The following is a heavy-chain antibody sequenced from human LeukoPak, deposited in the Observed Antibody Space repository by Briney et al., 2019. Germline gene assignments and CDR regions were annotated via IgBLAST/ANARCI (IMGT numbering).Heavy chain of an antibody. CDR2: IFYSGST. CDR3: ARLQFGSGNYHEVDH. J-gene: IGHJ4*02. CDR1: GGSINSYY. Sequence: PSETLPLTCSVSGGSINSYYWSWIRQPPGKGLEWIGYIFYSGSTNYNPSLKSRVTISVDTSKNQFSLKLSSVTAADTAVYYCARLQFGSGNYHEVDHWGQGTLVTVSS. V-gene: IGHV4-59*08. D-gene: IGHD3-22*01.